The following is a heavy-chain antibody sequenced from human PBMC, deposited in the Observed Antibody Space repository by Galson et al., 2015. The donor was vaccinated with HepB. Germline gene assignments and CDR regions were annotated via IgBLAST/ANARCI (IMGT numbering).Heavy chain of an antibody. CDR2: IYWDDDK. CDR3: AHRQYNYGSGRSILPTTFDS. CDR1: GFSLRTRGVS. J-gene: IGHJ4*02. Sequence: PALVKPTQTLTLTCTFSGFSLRTRGVSVGWIRQPPGKALEWLTLIYWDDDKRYSPSLKSRLTITKDTSKNQVVLTMTNMDPVDTATYYCAHRQYNYGSGRSILPTTFDSWGQGTLVTVSS. V-gene: IGHV2-5*02. D-gene: IGHD3-10*01.